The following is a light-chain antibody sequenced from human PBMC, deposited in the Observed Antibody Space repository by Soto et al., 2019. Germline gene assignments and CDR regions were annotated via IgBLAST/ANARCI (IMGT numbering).Light chain of an antibody. V-gene: IGLV2-8*01. CDR1: SSDIGAYKY. Sequence: QSVLTQPPSASGSPGQSVTISCTGTSSDIGAYKYVSWYQHHPGKAPKLMIYEVTKRPSGVPDRFSGSKSGNTASLTVSGLQAEDEADYYCSSYAGSNNYVLFGGGTKLTV. CDR2: EVT. CDR3: SSYAGSNNYVL. J-gene: IGLJ2*01.